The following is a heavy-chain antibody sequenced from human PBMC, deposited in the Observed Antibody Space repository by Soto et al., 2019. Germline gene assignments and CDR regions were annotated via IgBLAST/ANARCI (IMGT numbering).Heavy chain of an antibody. J-gene: IGHJ4*01. D-gene: IGHD1-26*01. V-gene: IGHV6-1*01. CDR2: TYYRSKWYY. CDR3: ARGEQYSGRIFDY. CDR1: GDSVSSNSAG. Sequence: SPTLSLPCAIPGDSVSSNSAGWSWVRQSPSGGLEWLGRTYYRSKWYYEYAVSLRGRITINPDTSKNQYSLQLNSVTPEDTAVYFCARGEQYSGRIFDYWGQGTLVTVSS.